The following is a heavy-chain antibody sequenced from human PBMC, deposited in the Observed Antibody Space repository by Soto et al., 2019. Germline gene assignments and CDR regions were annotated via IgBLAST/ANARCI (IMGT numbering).Heavy chain of an antibody. CDR1: GFTFSSYS. J-gene: IGHJ3*02. Sequence: EVQLVESGGGLVKPGGSLRLSCAASGFTFSSYSMNWVRQAPGKGLEWVSSISSSSSYIYYADSVKGRFTISRDNAKNSLYLQMNSLRAEDTAVYYCARGNWGWRMVGDAFDIWGQGTMVTVSS. V-gene: IGHV3-21*01. CDR3: ARGNWGWRMVGDAFDI. CDR2: ISSSSSYI. D-gene: IGHD7-27*01.